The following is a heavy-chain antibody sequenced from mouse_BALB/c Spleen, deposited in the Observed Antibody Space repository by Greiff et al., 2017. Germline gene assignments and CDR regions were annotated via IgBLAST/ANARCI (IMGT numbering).Heavy chain of an antibody. CDR2: IDPETGGT. D-gene: IGHD1-2*01. Sequence: QVMLVESGAELVRPGASVTLSCKASGYTFTDYEMHWVKQTPVHGLEWIGAIDPETGGTAYNQKFKGKATLTADKSSSTAYMELRSLTSEDSAVYYCTRGDGYTFDYWGQGTTLTVSS. J-gene: IGHJ2*01. CDR3: TRGDGYTFDY. CDR1: GYTFTDYE. V-gene: IGHV1-15*01.